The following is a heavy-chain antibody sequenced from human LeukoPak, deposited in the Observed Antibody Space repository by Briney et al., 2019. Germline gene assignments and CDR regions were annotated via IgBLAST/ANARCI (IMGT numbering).Heavy chain of an antibody. CDR2: ISGSGGST. CDR1: GFTFSSYA. V-gene: IGHV3-23*01. D-gene: IGHD3-3*01. J-gene: IGHJ6*02. CDR3: AKKPSPPIFEANHLLLGMDG. Sequence: GGSLRLSCAASGFTFSSYAMSWVRQAPGKGLEWVSAISGSGGSTYYADSVKGRFTISRDNSKNTLYLQMNSLRAEDTAVYYWAKKPSPPIFEANHLLLGMDGWGQGTTVTVSS.